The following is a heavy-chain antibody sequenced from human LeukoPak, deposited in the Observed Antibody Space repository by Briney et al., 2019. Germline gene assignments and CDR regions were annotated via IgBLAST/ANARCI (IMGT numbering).Heavy chain of an antibody. Sequence: GGSLRLSCAASGFTFNSYGMHWVRQAPGKGLEWVAVIWYDGSNKYYADSVKGRFTISRDNSKNTLYLQMNSLRAEDTAVYYCARETLDIVVVPAASFFDYWGQGTLVTVSS. V-gene: IGHV3-33*01. CDR1: GFTFNSYG. CDR3: ARETLDIVVVPAASFFDY. J-gene: IGHJ4*02. D-gene: IGHD2-2*03. CDR2: IWYDGSNK.